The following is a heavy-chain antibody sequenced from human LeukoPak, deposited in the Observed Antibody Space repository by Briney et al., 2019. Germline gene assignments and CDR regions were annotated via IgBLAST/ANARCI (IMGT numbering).Heavy chain of an antibody. D-gene: IGHD3-10*01. CDR3: ARGVGSGSYYKTTVGYFQH. Sequence: SQTLSLTCAISGDSVSSNSAAWNWIRQSPSRGLEWLGRTYYRSKWYNDYAVSVKSRITINPGTSKNQFSLQLNSVTPEDTAVYYCARGVGSGSYYKTTVGYFQHRGQGTLVTVSS. J-gene: IGHJ1*01. CDR2: TYYRSKWYN. V-gene: IGHV6-1*01. CDR1: GDSVSSNSAA.